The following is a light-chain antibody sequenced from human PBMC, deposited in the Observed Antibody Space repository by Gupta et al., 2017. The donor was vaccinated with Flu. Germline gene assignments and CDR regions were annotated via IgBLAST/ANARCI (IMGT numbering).Light chain of an antibody. Sequence: PSSLSSFVGDSVTITCRASQEIGNFLDWYQRKPGKAPNLLISDASKVDTGVSSRFSGSGSGTNFTLTISRLYPEDVATYYCQHEDSLPITFGQGTHLENK. CDR3: QHEDSLPIT. CDR2: DAS. J-gene: IGKJ1*01. V-gene: IGKV1-33*01. CDR1: QEIGNF.